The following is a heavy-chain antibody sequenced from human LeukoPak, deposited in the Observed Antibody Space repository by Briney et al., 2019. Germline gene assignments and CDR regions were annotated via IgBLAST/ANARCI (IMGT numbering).Heavy chain of an antibody. CDR3: ARRYDFWSGYPPPLDY. Sequence: SETLSLTCTVSGGSISSSSYYWGWIRQPPGKGLEWIGSIYTSGSTNYNPSLKSRVTISVDTSKNQFSLKLSSVTAADTAVYYCARRYDFWSGYPPPLDYWGQGTLVTVSS. J-gene: IGHJ4*02. CDR2: IYTSGST. D-gene: IGHD3-3*01. V-gene: IGHV4-39*07. CDR1: GGSISSSSYY.